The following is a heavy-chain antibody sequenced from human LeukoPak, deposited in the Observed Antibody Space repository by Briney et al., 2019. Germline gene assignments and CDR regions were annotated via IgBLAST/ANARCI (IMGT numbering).Heavy chain of an antibody. J-gene: IGHJ4*02. V-gene: IGHV1-69*05. CDR2: IIPIFGTA. Sequence: SVKVSCKASGGTFSSYAISWVRQAPGQGLEWMGRIIPIFGTANYTQKFQGRVTITTDESTSTAYMELSSLRSEDTAVYYCASKLFRKYDILIDYWGQGTLVTVSS. CDR1: GGTFSSYA. CDR3: ASKLFRKYDILIDY. D-gene: IGHD3-9*01.